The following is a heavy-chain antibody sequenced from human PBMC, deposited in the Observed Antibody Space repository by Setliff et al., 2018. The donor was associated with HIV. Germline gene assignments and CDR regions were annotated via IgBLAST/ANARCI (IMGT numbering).Heavy chain of an antibody. CDR1: GYTFTTHD. Sequence: ASVKVSCKASGYTFTTHDNTHDINWVRQATGQGLEWMGIINPSGGSTSYAQKLQGRVTMTRDTSTSTVYMELSSLRSEDTAVYYCARQLSNSLDYWGQGTLVTVSS. J-gene: IGHJ4*02. CDR2: INPSGGST. V-gene: IGHV1-46*03. D-gene: IGHD7-27*01. CDR3: ARQLSNSLDY.